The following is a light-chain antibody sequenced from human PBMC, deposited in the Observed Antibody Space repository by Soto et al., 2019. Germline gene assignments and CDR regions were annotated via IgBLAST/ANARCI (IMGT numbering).Light chain of an antibody. CDR1: RADVGAYDH. CDR3: SSYTGSSTLV. J-gene: IGLJ2*01. Sequence: QSALTQPASVSGSPGQSITISCTGTRADVGAYDHVSWYQHHPGKAPKLMIYEVTNRPSGVSNRFSGSKSGNTASLTISGLQAEDEADYFCSSYTGSSTLVFGGGTKLTVL. V-gene: IGLV2-14*01. CDR2: EVT.